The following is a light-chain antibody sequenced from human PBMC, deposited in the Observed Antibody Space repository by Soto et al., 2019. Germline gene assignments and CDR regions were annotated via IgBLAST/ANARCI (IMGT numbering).Light chain of an antibody. Sequence: SYELTQPLSVSVALGQTARITCGGNNIGSKNVHWYQQKAGQGPVQVIYRDNNRPSGIPERFSGSNSGNTATLTISRAQAGDEADYYCQVWDSSTGNVVFGGGTMVTVL. CDR2: RDN. V-gene: IGLV3-9*01. J-gene: IGLJ2*01. CDR1: NIGSKN. CDR3: QVWDSSTGNVV.